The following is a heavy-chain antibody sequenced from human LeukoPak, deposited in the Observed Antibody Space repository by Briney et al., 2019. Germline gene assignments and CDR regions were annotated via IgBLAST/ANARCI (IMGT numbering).Heavy chain of an antibody. CDR1: GFTFSSYS. CDR2: ISSSSSTI. V-gene: IGHV3-48*04. CDR3: ARDLGNYVWGSYRYPQGYYFDY. J-gene: IGHJ4*02. D-gene: IGHD3-16*02. Sequence: GGSLRLSCAASGFTFSSYSMNWVRQAPGKGLEWVSYISSSSSTIYYADSVKGRFTISRDNAKNSLYLQMNSLRAEDTAVYYCARDLGNYVWGSYRYPQGYYFDYWGQGTLVTVSS.